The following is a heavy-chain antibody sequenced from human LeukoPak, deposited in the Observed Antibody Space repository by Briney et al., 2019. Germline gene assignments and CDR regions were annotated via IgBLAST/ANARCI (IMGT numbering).Heavy chain of an antibody. D-gene: IGHD1-7*01. J-gene: IGHJ4*02. CDR3: AKDISAGTSFDY. V-gene: IGHV3-23*01. CDR1: GFTFSSDA. CDR2: ISGSGGST. Sequence: GGSLRLSCAASGFTFSSDAMSWDRQAPGKGLEWVSAISGSGGSTYYADSVKGRFTISRDNSKNTLYLQMNSLRAEDTAVYYCAKDISAGTSFDYWGQGTLVTVSS.